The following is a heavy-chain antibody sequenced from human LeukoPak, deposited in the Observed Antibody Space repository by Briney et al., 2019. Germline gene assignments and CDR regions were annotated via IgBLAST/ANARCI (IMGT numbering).Heavy chain of an antibody. D-gene: IGHD1-26*01. V-gene: IGHV1-18*01. CDR1: GYTFISYG. CDR2: ISTYNGNT. Sequence: GASVKVSCKASGYTFISYGINWVRQAPGQGLEWMGLISTYNGNTNFAQKLQARVTMTTDTSTSTAYMELRSLRSDDTAVYYCAREEADSGSYYVDYWGQGTLVTVSS. CDR3: AREEADSGSYYVDY. J-gene: IGHJ4*02.